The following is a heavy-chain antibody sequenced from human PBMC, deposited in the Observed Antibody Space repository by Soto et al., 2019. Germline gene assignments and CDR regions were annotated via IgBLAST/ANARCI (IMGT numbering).Heavy chain of an antibody. CDR1: GGSISSYY. CDR2: IYYSGST. CDR3: ARHDLRGWFDP. J-gene: IGHJ5*02. V-gene: IGHV4-59*01. Sequence: PSETLSLTCTVSGGSISSYYWSWIRQPPGKGLEWIGYIYYSGSTNYNPSLKSRVTISVDTSKNQFSLKLSSVTAADTAVYCWARHDLRGWFDPWGQGTLVTVSS.